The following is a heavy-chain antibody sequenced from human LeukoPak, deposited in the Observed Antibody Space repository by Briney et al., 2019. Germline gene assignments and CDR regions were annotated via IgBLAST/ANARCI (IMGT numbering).Heavy chain of an antibody. CDR3: ARGEWLRSHYFDF. CDR1: GFTFSSHW. Sequence: GGSLRLSCAASGFTFSSHWMSWVLQAPGKGLEWVANIKQDGSEKYYVDSVKGRFTISRDNAKNSLYLQMNSLRAEDTAVYYCARGEWLRSHYFDFWGQGTLVTVSS. J-gene: IGHJ4*02. CDR2: IKQDGSEK. D-gene: IGHD5-12*01. V-gene: IGHV3-7*01.